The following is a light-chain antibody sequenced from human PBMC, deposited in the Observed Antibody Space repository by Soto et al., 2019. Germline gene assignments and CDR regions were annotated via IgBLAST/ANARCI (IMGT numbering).Light chain of an antibody. CDR3: AAWDDSLKGVV. J-gene: IGLJ2*01. V-gene: IGLV1-44*01. CDR1: TSNIGSNT. CDR2: GNN. Sequence: SALTQSPSASGTPGQRVTISCFGSTSNIGSNTVSWYQQLPGTAPKLLIYGNNQRPSGVPDRFSVSESGTSASLAISGLQSDDEADYYCAAWDDSLKGVVFGGGTKVTVL.